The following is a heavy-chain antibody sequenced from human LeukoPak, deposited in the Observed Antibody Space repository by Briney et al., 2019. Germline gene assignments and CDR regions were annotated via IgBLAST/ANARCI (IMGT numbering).Heavy chain of an antibody. J-gene: IGHJ4*02. CDR3: ASARYFDWLYYY. CDR1: GYTFTSYG. V-gene: IGHV1-18*01. CDR2: ISAYNGNT. Sequence: AASVKVSCKASGYTFTSYGISWVRQAPGQGLEWMGWISAYNGNTNYAQKLQGRVTMTTDTSTSTAYMELRSLRSDDTAVYYCASARYFDWLYYYWGQGTLVTVSS. D-gene: IGHD3-9*01.